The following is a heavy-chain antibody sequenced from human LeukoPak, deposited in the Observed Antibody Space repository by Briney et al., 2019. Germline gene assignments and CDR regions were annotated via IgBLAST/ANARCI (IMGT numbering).Heavy chain of an antibody. D-gene: IGHD3-10*01. V-gene: IGHV4-4*07. CDR2: IYTSGST. CDR3: ASEGPWFGELSWFDP. J-gene: IGHJ5*02. CDR1: GGSISSYY. Sequence: SETLSLTCTVSGGSISSYYWSWIRQPAGKGLEWIGRIYTSGSTNYNPSLKSRVTMSVDTSKNQFSLKLSSVTAADTAVYYCASEGPWFGELSWFDPWGQGTLVTVSS.